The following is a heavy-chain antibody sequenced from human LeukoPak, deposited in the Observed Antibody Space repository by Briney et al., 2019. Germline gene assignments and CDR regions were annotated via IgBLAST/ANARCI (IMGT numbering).Heavy chain of an antibody. D-gene: IGHD3-22*01. CDR2: IYYSGST. CDR3: ARDRYYYDSSGQLYYCYYYGMDV. Sequence: SETLSLTCTVYGGSISSYYWSWIRQPPGKGLEWSGYIYYSGSTNYNPSLKSRVTISVDTSKNQFSLKLSSVTAADTAVYYCARDRYYYDSSGQLYYCYYYGMDVWGQGTTVTVSS. J-gene: IGHJ6*02. V-gene: IGHV4-59*01. CDR1: GGSISSYY.